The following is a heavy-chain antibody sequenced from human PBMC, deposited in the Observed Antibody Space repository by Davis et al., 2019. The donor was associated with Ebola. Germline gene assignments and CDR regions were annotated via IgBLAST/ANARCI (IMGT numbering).Heavy chain of an antibody. J-gene: IGHJ6*03. Sequence: PSETLSLTCAVYGGSFSGYYWGWLRQPPGKGLEWIGEINHSGSTNYNPSLKSRVTISVDTSKNQFSLNLSSVTAADTAVYNCARGRYYYMDVWGKGTTVTVSS. CDR1: GGSFSGYY. CDR2: INHSGST. CDR3: ARGRYYYMDV. V-gene: IGHV4-34*01.